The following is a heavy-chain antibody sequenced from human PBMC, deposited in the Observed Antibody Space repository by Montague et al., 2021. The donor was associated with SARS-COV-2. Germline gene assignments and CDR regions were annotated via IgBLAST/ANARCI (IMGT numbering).Heavy chain of an antibody. J-gene: IGHJ4*02. D-gene: IGHD1-26*01. CDR3: ARQLPSYYATNKCDPSYFDC. Sequence: SETLSLTCTVSGGSISSPHYYWVWIRQSPGKGLEWIGNISDTGRNYYNPSLRIRVSFSMYTCKNHFSLSLSSVTVADTDFYFCARQLPSYYATNKCDPSYFDCWGQGALVTVSS. V-gene: IGHV4-39*02. CDR1: GGSISSPHYY. CDR2: ISDTGRN.